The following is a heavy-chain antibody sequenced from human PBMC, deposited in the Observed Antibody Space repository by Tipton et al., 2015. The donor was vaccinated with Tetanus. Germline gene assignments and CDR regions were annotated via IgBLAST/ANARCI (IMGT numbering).Heavy chain of an antibody. CDR2: ISNSGSHM. J-gene: IGHJ5*02. D-gene: IGHD1-26*01. Sequence: SLRLSCAASGFNFSDSAMNWVRQAPGQGLEWVSSISNSGSHMYYAESVRGRFSISRDNAKNSLYLQMNNLRADDTALYYCPREGSSGCFDTWGRGTLVSVSS. V-gene: IGHV3-21*06. CDR1: GFNFSDSA. CDR3: PREGSSGCFDT.